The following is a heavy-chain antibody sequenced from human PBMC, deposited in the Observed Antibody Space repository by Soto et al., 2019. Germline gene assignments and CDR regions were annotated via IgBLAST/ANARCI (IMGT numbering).Heavy chain of an antibody. CDR2: IYPGDSDT. J-gene: IGHJ6*02. Sequence: SLKISCKGSGYSFTSYWIGWARQMPGKGLEWMGIIYPGDSDTRYSPSFQGQVTISADKSISTAYLQWSSLKASDTAMYYFARTAAAGKYYYGMDVWGQGTTVTVSS. CDR3: ARTAAAGKYYYGMDV. D-gene: IGHD6-13*01. V-gene: IGHV5-51*01. CDR1: GYSFTSYW.